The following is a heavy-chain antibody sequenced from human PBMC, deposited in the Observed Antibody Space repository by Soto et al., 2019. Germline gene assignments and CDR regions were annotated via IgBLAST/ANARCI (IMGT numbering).Heavy chain of an antibody. CDR3: AAASGSYARHFDY. CDR2: IIPIFGTA. J-gene: IGHJ4*02. Sequence: QVQLVQSGAEVKKPGASVKVSCKASGYTFTGYYMHWVRQAPGQGLEWMGGIIPIFGTANYAQKFQGRVTITADESTSTAYMELSSLRSEDTAVYYCAAASGSYARHFDYWGQGTLVTVSS. V-gene: IGHV1-69*01. CDR1: GYTFTGYY. D-gene: IGHD1-26*01.